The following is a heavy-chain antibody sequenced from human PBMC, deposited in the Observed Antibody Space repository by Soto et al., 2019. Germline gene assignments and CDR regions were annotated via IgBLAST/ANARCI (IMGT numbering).Heavy chain of an antibody. J-gene: IGHJ4*02. CDR3: ARGLGGSYGGYFDY. D-gene: IGHD1-26*01. CDR2: ISYDASNK. CDR1: GFTFSSNA. V-gene: IGHV3-30-3*01. Sequence: QVQLVESGGGVVQPGRSLRLSCAASGFTFSSNAMHWVRQAPGKGLEWVAVISYDASNKYYADSVKGRFTISRDNSKNTVYMQMNSLRAEDTAVYYWARGLGGSYGGYFDYWGQGTLVTVSS.